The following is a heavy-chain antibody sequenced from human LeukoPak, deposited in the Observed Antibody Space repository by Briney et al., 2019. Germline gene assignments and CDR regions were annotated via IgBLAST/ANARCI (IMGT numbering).Heavy chain of an antibody. CDR3: AKNWGSSYYYMDV. J-gene: IGHJ6*03. D-gene: IGHD7-27*01. CDR2: LTHDSETT. CDR1: GLRQYGISNYA. Sequence: GGSLRLSCVASGLRQYGISNYAMTWVRQAPGKGLEWVSTLTHDSETTYHADSVKGRFTISRDNSKNTLFLQMGSLRADDTAVYHCAKNWGSSYYYMDVWGKGTTVTVSS. V-gene: IGHV3-23*01.